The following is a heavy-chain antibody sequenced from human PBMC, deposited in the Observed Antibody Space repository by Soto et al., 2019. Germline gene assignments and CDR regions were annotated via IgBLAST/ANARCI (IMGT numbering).Heavy chain of an antibody. Sequence: GGSLRLSCAASGFTFSSYAMHWVRQAPGKGLEWVAVISYDGSNKYYADSVKGRFTISRDNSKNTLYLQMNSLRAEDTAVYYCAREEVDTAIVSVSLPNYYYYGMDVWGQGTTVTVSS. CDR2: ISYDGSNK. V-gene: IGHV3-30-3*01. D-gene: IGHD5-18*01. CDR3: AREEVDTAIVSVSLPNYYYYGMDV. J-gene: IGHJ6*02. CDR1: GFTFSSYA.